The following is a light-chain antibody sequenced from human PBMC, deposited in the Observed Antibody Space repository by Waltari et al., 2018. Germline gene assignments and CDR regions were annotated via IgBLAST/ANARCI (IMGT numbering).Light chain of an antibody. V-gene: IGKV1-5*03. CDR1: ESVSTF. CDR3: QQNKKDPVT. Sequence: DIQMTQSPSTLSASVGDRVTITCRASESVSTFVAWFQQKPGKAPKLLIYKASNLESGVPSRFSGTRTGTYFTLTIASLQPSDSATCYSQQNKKDPVTFGRGTRLEIK. CDR2: KAS. J-gene: IGKJ5*01.